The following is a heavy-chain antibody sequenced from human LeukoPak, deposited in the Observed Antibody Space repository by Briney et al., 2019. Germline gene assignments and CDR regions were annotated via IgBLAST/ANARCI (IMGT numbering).Heavy chain of an antibody. CDR2: ISSNGGST. V-gene: IGHV3-64*01. CDR1: GFTFCSYA. Sequence: PGGSLRLSCAASGFTFCSYAMHWVRQAPGKGLEYVSAISSNGGSTYYANSVKGRFTISRDNSKNTLYLQMGSLRAEDMAVYYCARVSRGTYYFDYWGQGTLVTVSS. D-gene: IGHD2-15*01. J-gene: IGHJ4*02. CDR3: ARVSRGTYYFDY.